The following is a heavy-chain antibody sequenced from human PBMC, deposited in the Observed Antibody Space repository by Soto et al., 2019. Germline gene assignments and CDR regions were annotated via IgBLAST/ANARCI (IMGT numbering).Heavy chain of an antibody. J-gene: IGHJ4*02. V-gene: IGHV1-69*01. CDR3: ARDPSYETSGYYFQTPSTFDY. CDR1: GGGFSIYA. D-gene: IGHD3-22*01. CDR2: IIPIFGTA. Sequence: VKVSCKASGGGFSIYAISWVQQAHGQGLELMGGIIPIFGTANYAQKFQGRVTITADESKNSVYLQMNSLRDEDTAVYFCARDPSYETSGYYFQTPSTFDYWGRGALVTVSS.